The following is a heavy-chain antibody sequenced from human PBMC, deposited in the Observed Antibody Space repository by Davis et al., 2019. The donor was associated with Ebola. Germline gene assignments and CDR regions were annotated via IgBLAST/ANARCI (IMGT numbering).Heavy chain of an antibody. CDR3: ARAVFHEVLDY. J-gene: IGHJ4*02. CDR2: VSHSEREK. D-gene: IGHD3-3*01. V-gene: IGHV3-30*04. CDR1: GFTFRNYA. Sequence: GESLKISCAASGFTFRNYAMHWVRQAPGKGLEWVAVVSHSEREKFYADSVKGRFTISRDNSENTMYLQMNSLTADDTAVYYCARAVFHEVLDYWGQGTPVTVSS.